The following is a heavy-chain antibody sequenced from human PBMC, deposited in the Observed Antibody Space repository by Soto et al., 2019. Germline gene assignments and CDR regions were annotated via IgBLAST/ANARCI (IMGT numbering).Heavy chain of an antibody. Sequence: EVQLAESGGGMVQPGGSLRLSCAASGFIFSDYWMSWVRQAPGKGLEWVANIKEDGSEKHYVESVKGRFTISRDNDKNSLFLQMNNLRAEDTAVYYCARGSFDSHYRPCDYWGQGSLVIVSS. V-gene: IGHV3-7*05. J-gene: IGHJ4*02. CDR3: ARGSFDSHYRPCDY. D-gene: IGHD4-4*01. CDR2: IKEDGSEK. CDR1: GFIFSDYW.